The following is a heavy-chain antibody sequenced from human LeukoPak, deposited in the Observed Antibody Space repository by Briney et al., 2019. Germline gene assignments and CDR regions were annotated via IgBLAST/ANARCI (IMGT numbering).Heavy chain of an antibody. CDR3: AREDADYYDSSGYSPDY. D-gene: IGHD3-22*01. CDR1: GFTFSSYS. CDR2: ISSSSSTI. J-gene: IGHJ4*02. Sequence: GGSLRLSCAASGFTFSSYSMNWVRQAPGKGLEWVSYISSSSSTIYYADSVKGRFTISRDNAKNSLYLQMNSLRAEDTAVYYCAREDADYYDSSGYSPDYWGQGTLVTVSS. V-gene: IGHV3-48*04.